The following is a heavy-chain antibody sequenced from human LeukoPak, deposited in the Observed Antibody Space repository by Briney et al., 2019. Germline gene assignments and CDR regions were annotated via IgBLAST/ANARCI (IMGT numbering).Heavy chain of an antibody. V-gene: IGHV4-34*01. CDR2: INHSGAT. J-gene: IGHJ3*02. D-gene: IGHD3-10*01. Sequence: SETLSLTCAVYGGSFSDYNWNWVRQPPGKGLEWIGEINHSGATNYNPSLKSRVIISVDTSKNQFSLKLSSVTAADTAVYYCAKSNGYGLVDIWGQGTMVTVSS. CDR1: GGSFSDYN. CDR3: AKSNGYGLVDI.